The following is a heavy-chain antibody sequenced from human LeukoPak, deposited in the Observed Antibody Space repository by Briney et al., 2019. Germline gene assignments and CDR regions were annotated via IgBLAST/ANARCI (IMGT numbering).Heavy chain of an antibody. CDR1: GFTFSSYA. Sequence: GGSLRLSCSASGFTFSSYAMHWVRQAPGKGLVWVSCINSDGSRTTYADSVKGRFTISRDNAKNTLYLQMNTLRAEDTAVYYCAKRAARPAYYFDFWGQGTLVTISS. J-gene: IGHJ4*02. CDR2: INSDGSRT. V-gene: IGHV3-74*01. D-gene: IGHD6-6*01. CDR3: AKRAARPAYYFDF.